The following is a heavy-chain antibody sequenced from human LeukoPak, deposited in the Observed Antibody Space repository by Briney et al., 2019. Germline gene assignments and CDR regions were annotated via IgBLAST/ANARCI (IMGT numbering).Heavy chain of an antibody. J-gene: IGHJ4*02. CDR2: IWYDGSNK. D-gene: IGHD5-24*01. Sequence: GGSLRLSCAASGFTFSSYGMHWVRQAPGKGLEWVAVIWYDGSNKYYADSVKGRLTISRDNSKNTLYLQMNSLRAEDTAVYYCASIASLQNGHNLADFDYWGQGTLVTVPS. V-gene: IGHV3-33*01. CDR3: ASIASLQNGHNLADFDY. CDR1: GFTFSSYG.